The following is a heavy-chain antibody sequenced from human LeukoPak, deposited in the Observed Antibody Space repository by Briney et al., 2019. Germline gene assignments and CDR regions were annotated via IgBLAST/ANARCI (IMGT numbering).Heavy chain of an antibody. CDR2: IYHSGST. V-gene: IGHV4-38-2*02. J-gene: IGHJ4*02. CDR1: GYSISSGYY. CDR3: ARGGAYYYDSSGYPVDY. Sequence: SETLSLTCTVSGYSISSGYYWGWIRQPPGKGLEWIGSIYHSGSTYYNPSLKSRVTISVDTSKNQFSLKLSSVTAADTAVYYCARGGAYYYDSSGYPVDYWGQGTLATVSS. D-gene: IGHD3-22*01.